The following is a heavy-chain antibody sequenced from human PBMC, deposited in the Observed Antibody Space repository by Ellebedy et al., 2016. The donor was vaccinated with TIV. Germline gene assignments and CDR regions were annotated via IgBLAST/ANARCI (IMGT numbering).Heavy chain of an antibody. CDR1: GFTFSTYA. J-gene: IGHJ4*02. CDR3: AGGIGVAGTSLGY. CDR2: IRDGGTDT. Sequence: GGSLRLSCAASGFTFSTYAMNWVRQAPGKGLEWVSAIRDGGTDTYYADSVKGRFTISRDNSKNTLYLQMSSLRAEDTAVYYCAGGIGVAGTSLGYWGQGTLVTVSS. D-gene: IGHD6-19*01. V-gene: IGHV3-23*01.